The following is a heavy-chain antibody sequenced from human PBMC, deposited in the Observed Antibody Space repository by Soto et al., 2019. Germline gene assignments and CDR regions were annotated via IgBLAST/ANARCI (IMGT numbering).Heavy chain of an antibody. Sequence: SETLSLTCAVDCGSCSGYYWSWVRQPPGKGLEWIGEINHSGSANYNPSLRSRVIISGDTSKNQLSLKLSSVTAADTAMYYCARYGRIPTIASRRPKPYYYYGLDVWGQGTTVTVSS. CDR1: CGSCSGYY. D-gene: IGHD6-6*01. CDR2: INHSGSA. CDR3: ARYGRIPTIASRRPKPYYYYGLDV. J-gene: IGHJ6*02. V-gene: IGHV4-34*01.